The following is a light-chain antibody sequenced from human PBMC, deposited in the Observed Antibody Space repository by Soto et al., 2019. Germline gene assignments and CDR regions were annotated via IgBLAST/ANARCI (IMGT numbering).Light chain of an antibody. V-gene: IGKV3D-15*01. Sequence: EVVMTQSPATLSVSPGERATLSCRASQTVRDNLGWYQQKPGQPPRLLIYGATTRATGIPARISGSGSGTEFTLTISSLQSEDFAVYYCQQYNNWPLTFGGGTKVEIK. J-gene: IGKJ4*01. CDR1: QTVRDN. CDR2: GAT. CDR3: QQYNNWPLT.